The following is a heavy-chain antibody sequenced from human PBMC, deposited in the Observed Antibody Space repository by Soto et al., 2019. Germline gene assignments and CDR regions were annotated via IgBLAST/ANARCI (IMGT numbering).Heavy chain of an antibody. CDR1: GFTFSSYA. J-gene: IGHJ4*02. Sequence: EVQLLESGGGLVQPGGSLRLSCGASGFTFSSYAMRWVRQAPVKGLEWVSAISGSGGSTYYADSVKGRFTISRDNSKNTLYLQMNSLRAEETAVYYCARRGSGSYYDYWGQGTLVTVSS. CDR3: ARRGSGSYYDY. D-gene: IGHD1-26*01. CDR2: ISGSGGST. V-gene: IGHV3-23*01.